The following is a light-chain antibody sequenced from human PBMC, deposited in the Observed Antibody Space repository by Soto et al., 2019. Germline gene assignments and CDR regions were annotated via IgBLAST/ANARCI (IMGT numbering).Light chain of an antibody. J-gene: IGKJ1*01. CDR2: GAS. CDR1: QSLSNSE. Sequence: EIVLTQSPGTLSLSRGERATLSCRDSQSLSNSELAWYQQKPGQAPRLLTNGASSRATGIPDRFNGSGSGTDFTLTIFRLEPEDPAVYYCQQHGTTFGQGTKVDIK. CDR3: QQHGTT. V-gene: IGKV3-20*01.